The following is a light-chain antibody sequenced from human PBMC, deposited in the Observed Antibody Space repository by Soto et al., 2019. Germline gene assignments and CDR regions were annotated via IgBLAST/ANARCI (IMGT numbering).Light chain of an antibody. CDR1: QSVLHSPNNKNY. V-gene: IGKV4-1*01. CDR2: WAS. J-gene: IGKJ1*01. CDR3: HQYNGIPWT. Sequence: DIVMTQSPDSLAVSLGERATINCKSSQSVLHSPNNKNYLAWYQQQPGQPPKLLIYWASTRESGVPDRFSGSGSGTDFTLTISSLQAEDVAVYYCHQYNGIPWTFGQGTNVEIK.